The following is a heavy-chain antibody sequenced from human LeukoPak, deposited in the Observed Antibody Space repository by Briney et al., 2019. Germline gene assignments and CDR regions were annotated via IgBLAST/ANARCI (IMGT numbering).Heavy chain of an antibody. J-gene: IGHJ5*02. Sequence: ASVKVSCKASGYIFTSYGISWVRQAPGQGLEWMGWISVYNGNTNYPQRLQGRVTMTTDTSTTTAYMELRSLRSDDTAVYYCARGINGYCYYPTDLWGQGTLVTVSS. D-gene: IGHD3-22*01. CDR2: ISVYNGNT. CDR3: ARGINGYCYYPTDL. V-gene: IGHV1-18*01. CDR1: GYIFTSYG.